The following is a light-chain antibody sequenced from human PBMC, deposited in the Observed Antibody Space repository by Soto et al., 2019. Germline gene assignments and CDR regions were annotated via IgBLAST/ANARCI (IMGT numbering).Light chain of an antibody. CDR3: QQYDNWPPWT. CDR2: GAS. CDR1: QNIGSN. Sequence: EIVMTQSPATLSVSPGERATLSCRASQNIGSNLVWHQQIPGQAPRLLIYGASTRATGIPARFSGSGSGTEFTLTISSLQSEDFAVYYCQQYDNWPPWTFGQGTKVDIK. J-gene: IGKJ1*01. V-gene: IGKV3-15*01.